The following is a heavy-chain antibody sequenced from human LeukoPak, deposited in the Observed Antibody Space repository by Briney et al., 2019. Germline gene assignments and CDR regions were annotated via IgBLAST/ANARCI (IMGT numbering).Heavy chain of an antibody. V-gene: IGHV1-18*04. CDR1: GYTFTGYY. J-gene: IGHJ4*02. CDR2: ISAYNGNT. D-gene: IGHD4-17*01. Sequence: VASVKVSCKASGYTFTGYYMHWVRQAPGQGLEWMGWISAYNGNTNYAQKLQGRVTMTTDTSTSTAYMELRSLRSDDTAVYYCARLWDYGDPFGNGQGEDFDYWGQGTLVTVSS. CDR3: ARLWDYGDPFGNGQGEDFDY.